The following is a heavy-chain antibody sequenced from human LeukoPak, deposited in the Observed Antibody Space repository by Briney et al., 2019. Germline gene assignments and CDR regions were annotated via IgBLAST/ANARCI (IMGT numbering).Heavy chain of an antibody. CDR2: ISYDGSNK. Sequence: GGSLRLSCAASGFTFSSYAMSWVRQAPGKGLEWVAVISYDGSNKYYADSVKGRFTISRDNSKNTLYLQMNSLRAEDTAVYYCAREGGTMPAPTPIVDTNFDYWGQGTLVTVSS. D-gene: IGHD2-2*01. V-gene: IGHV3-30*03. CDR3: AREGGTMPAPTPIVDTNFDY. J-gene: IGHJ4*02. CDR1: GFTFSSYA.